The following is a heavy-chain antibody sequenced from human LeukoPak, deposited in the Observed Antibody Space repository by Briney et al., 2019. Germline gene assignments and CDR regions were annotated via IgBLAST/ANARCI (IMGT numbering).Heavy chain of an antibody. J-gene: IGHJ4*02. V-gene: IGHV3-23*01. D-gene: IGHD4/OR15-4a*01. CDR3: AKDRSDTTMVYNFDY. Sequence: PGGSLRLSCAASGCTFSSYAMSWVRQAPGKGLQWVSAISGCGDSTYYADSVKGRFTISRDNSKNTLYLQMDSLRAEDTAVYYCAKDRSDTTMVYNFDYWGQRTLVTVSS. CDR2: ISGCGDST. CDR1: GCTFSSYA.